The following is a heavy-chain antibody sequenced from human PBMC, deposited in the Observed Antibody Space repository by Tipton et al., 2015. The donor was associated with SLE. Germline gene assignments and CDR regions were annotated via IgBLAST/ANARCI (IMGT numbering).Heavy chain of an antibody. CDR2: VYNSGST. V-gene: IGHV4-59*11. CDR1: GGSISSHY. J-gene: IGHJ2*01. Sequence: TLSLTCAVSGGSISSHYWTWIRQTPGKGLEWIGFVYNSGSTIYNPSLKSRVTISVDMSQSQFSLQLRSVTAADTAVYYCAREFLNPVTTVHYYFDLWGRGTLVTVSS. D-gene: IGHD4-11*01. CDR3: AREFLNPVTTVHYYFDL.